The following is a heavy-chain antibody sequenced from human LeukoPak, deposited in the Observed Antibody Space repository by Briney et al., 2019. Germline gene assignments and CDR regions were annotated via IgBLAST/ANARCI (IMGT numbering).Heavy chain of an antibody. Sequence: SVKVSCKASGGTFSSYAISRVRQAPGQGLEWMGGIIPIFGTANYAQKFQGRVTITADKSTSTAYMELSSLRSEDTAVYYCARGVLQGSYYEGAYNFDYWGQGTLVTVSS. J-gene: IGHJ4*02. CDR1: GGTFSSYA. D-gene: IGHD1-26*01. V-gene: IGHV1-69*06. CDR2: IIPIFGTA. CDR3: ARGVLQGSYYEGAYNFDY.